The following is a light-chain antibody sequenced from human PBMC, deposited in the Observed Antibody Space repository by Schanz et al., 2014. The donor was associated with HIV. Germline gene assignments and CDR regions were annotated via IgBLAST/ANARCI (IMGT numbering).Light chain of an antibody. V-gene: IGLV2-14*01. Sequence: QSALTQPPSASGSPGQSVAISCTGSGSDVGGYVSWYQQHPGKVPKLVIYDVTHRPSGVSNRFSGSKSGNTASLTISGLQAEDEADYHCSSASSYTPITSLVFGGGTKLTVL. CDR2: DVT. J-gene: IGLJ3*02. CDR3: SSASSYTPITSLV. CDR1: GSDVGGY.